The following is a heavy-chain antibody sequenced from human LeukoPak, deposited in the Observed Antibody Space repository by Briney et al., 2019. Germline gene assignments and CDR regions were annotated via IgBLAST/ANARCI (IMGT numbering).Heavy chain of an antibody. CDR2: IYYNGST. CDR3: ARSLTHYYYYYGMDV. J-gene: IGHJ6*02. Sequence: SETLSLTCTVSGDSISSYYWSWIRQPPGKGLECIGYIYYNGSTNYNPSLKSRVTISVDTSKNQFSLKLSSVTAADTAVYYCARSLTHYYYYYGMDVWGQGTTVTVSS. V-gene: IGHV4-59*01. CDR1: GDSISSYY.